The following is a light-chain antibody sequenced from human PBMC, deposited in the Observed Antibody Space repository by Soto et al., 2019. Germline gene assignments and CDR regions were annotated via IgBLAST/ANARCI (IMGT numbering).Light chain of an antibody. J-gene: IGLJ7*01. V-gene: IGLV1-44*01. CDR3: AAWDDSLNGAV. CDR1: SSNIGSNT. Sequence: QSVLTQPPSASGTPGQRVTMSCSGSSSNIGSNTVNWFQQLPGTAPKLLIYSNNQQPSGVPDRFSGSKSGTSASLAISGLQSEDEADYYCAAWDDSLNGAVFGGGTQLTVL. CDR2: SNN.